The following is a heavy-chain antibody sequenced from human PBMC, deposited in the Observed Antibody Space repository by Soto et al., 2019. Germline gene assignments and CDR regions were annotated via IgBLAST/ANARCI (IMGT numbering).Heavy chain of an antibody. V-gene: IGHV5-51*01. Sequence: GESLKISCKGSGSSFTSYWIGWVRQMPGKGLEWMGIIYPGDSDTRYSPSFQGQVTISADKSISTAYLQWSSLKASDTAMYYCARSIAAAGNYYYYGMDVWGQGTTVTVSS. CDR3: ARSIAAAGNYYYYGMDV. CDR1: GSSFTSYW. CDR2: IYPGDSDT. J-gene: IGHJ6*02. D-gene: IGHD6-13*01.